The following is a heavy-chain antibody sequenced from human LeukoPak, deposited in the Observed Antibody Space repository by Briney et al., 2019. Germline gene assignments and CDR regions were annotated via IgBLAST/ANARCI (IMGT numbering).Heavy chain of an antibody. V-gene: IGHV4-34*01. J-gene: IGHJ3*02. Sequence: PSETLSLTCAAYGGSFSDYYWSWFRQPPGKGLEWIGEINHSGSINYNPSLKSRVTISVDTSKNQFSLKLSSVTAADTAVYYCARAHTYYYDSSGYYYNFQSRSDAFDIWGQGTMVTVSS. CDR2: INHSGSI. CDR1: GGSFSDYY. CDR3: ARAHTYYYDSSGYYYNFQSRSDAFDI. D-gene: IGHD3-22*01.